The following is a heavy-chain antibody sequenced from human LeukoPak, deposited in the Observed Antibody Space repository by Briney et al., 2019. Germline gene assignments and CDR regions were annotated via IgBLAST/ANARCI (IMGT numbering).Heavy chain of an antibody. CDR1: GGSMSTYC. CDR2: IYYSGST. J-gene: IGHJ4*02. Sequence: SETLSLTCTVSGGSMSTYCWSWIRQPPGKGLEWIGYIYYSGSTNYNPSLKSRVTISVDTSKNQFSLKLSSVTAADTAVYYCARQVRDSSPGLYFDYWGQGTLVTVSS. V-gene: IGHV4-59*08. CDR3: ARQVRDSSPGLYFDY. D-gene: IGHD3-22*01.